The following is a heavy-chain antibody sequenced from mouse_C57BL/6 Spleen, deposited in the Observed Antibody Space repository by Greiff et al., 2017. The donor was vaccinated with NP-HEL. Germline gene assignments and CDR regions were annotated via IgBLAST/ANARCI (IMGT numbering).Heavy chain of an antibody. D-gene: IGHD2-2*01. V-gene: IGHV1-4*01. CDR3: ARSGGSSYCGYDEIAY. CDR1: GYTFTSYT. CDR2: INPSSGYT. Sequence: QVQLQQSGAELARPGASVKMSCKASGYTFTSYTMHWVNQRPGQGLEWIGYINPSSGYTKYNQKFKDKATLTADKSSSTAYMQLSSLTSADSAVYYCARSGGSSYCGYDEIAYWGQGTLVTVSA. J-gene: IGHJ3*01.